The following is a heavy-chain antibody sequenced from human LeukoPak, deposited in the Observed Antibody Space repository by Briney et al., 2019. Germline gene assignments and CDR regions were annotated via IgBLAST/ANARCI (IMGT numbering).Heavy chain of an antibody. CDR2: IYYSGST. J-gene: IGHJ5*02. Sequence: SETLSLTCTVSGGSISSYYWSWLRQPPGKGLKWIGYIYYSGSTNYNPSLKGRVTISVDTSKNQFSLKLSSVTAADTAVYYCARGEWELPNWFDPWGQGTLVTVSS. CDR3: ARGEWELPNWFDP. V-gene: IGHV4-59*01. D-gene: IGHD1-26*01. CDR1: GGSISSYY.